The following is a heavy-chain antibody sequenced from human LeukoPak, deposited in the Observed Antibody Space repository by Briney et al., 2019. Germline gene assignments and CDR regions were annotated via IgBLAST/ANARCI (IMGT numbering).Heavy chain of an antibody. CDR3: ARDRAYSDILTGYYGYYYYYAMDV. Sequence: PGGSLRLSCAASGFTFSSYAMHWVRQAPGKGLEWVAVISYDGNNKYYADSVKGRFTISRDKSKNTLYLQMNSLRAEDTAVYHCARDRAYSDILTGYYGYYYYYAMDVWGQGTTVTVSS. V-gene: IGHV3-30-3*01. D-gene: IGHD3-9*01. CDR2: ISYDGNNK. CDR1: GFTFSSYA. J-gene: IGHJ6*02.